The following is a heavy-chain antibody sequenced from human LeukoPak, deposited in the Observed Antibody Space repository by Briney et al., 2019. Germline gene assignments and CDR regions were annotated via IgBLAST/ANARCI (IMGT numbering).Heavy chain of an antibody. D-gene: IGHD3-10*02. CDR3: AELGITMIGGV. J-gene: IGHJ6*04. V-gene: IGHV3-23*01. CDR1: GFTFSSHA. Sequence: GGSLRLSCAASGFTFSSHAMSWVRQAPGKGLEWVSSISGSGGRTYYADSVKGRFTISRDNSKNTLYLQMNSLRAEDTAVYYCAELGITMIGGVWGKGTTVTISS. CDR2: ISGSGGRT.